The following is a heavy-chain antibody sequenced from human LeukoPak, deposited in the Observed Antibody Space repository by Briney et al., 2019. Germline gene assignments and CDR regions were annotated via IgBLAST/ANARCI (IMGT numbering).Heavy chain of an antibody. D-gene: IGHD6-19*01. Sequence: ASVKVSCKASGYTFTSYGISWVRQAPGQGLEWMGWISAYNGNTNYAQKLQGRATMTTDTSTSTAYMELRSLRSDDTAVYYCARAGSAYEQWLVAYYYYYYGMDVWGQGTTVTVSS. CDR3: ARAGSAYEQWLVAYYYYYYGMDV. CDR2: ISAYNGNT. V-gene: IGHV1-18*01. J-gene: IGHJ6*02. CDR1: GYTFTSYG.